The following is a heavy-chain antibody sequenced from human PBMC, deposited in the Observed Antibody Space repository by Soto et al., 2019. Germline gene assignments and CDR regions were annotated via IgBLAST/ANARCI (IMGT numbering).Heavy chain of an antibody. CDR1: GFTFGSYG. Sequence: GGSLRLSCAASGFTFGSYGMHWVRQAPGKGLEWVAIIWSDGSNKYYADSVKGRFTVSRDNSKNTLYLQMNSLRAEDTAVYYCARDYWSSISCFEPWGQGTLVTVSS. J-gene: IGHJ5*02. V-gene: IGHV3-33*01. D-gene: IGHD2-2*01. CDR3: ARDYWSSISCFEP. CDR2: IWSDGSNK.